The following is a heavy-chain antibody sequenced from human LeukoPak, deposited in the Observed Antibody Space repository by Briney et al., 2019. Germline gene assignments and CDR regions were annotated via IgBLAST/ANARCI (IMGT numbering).Heavy chain of an antibody. CDR2: ISYDGGEK. D-gene: IGHD3-9*01. CDR1: GFTFTSYA. J-gene: IGHJ4*02. Sequence: PGGSLRLSCAASGFTFTSYAMHWVRQAPGKGLEWVAVISYDGGEKYYANSVKGRFTISRDNSKNTLYMQMNSLSAEDTAVYYCARAQNPAWHNFDFWGQGTLVTVSS. CDR3: ARAQNPAWHNFDF. V-gene: IGHV3-30-3*01.